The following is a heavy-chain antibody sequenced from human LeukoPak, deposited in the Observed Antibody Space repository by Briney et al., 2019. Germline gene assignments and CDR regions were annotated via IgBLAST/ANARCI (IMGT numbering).Heavy chain of an antibody. CDR1: GFTFSSYS. CDR3: ARASGSYHPFDY. Sequence: GGSLRLSCAAYGFTFSSYSMNWVRQAPGKGLEWVSFISTSSSYIYYADSVKGRFTISRDNAKNSLYLEMNSLRAGDTAVYYCARASGSYHPFDYWGQGTLVTVSS. D-gene: IGHD1-26*01. J-gene: IGHJ4*02. CDR2: ISTSSSYI. V-gene: IGHV3-21*01.